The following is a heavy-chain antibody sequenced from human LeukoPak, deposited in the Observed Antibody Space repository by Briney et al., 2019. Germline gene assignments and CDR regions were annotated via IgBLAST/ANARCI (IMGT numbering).Heavy chain of an antibody. Sequence: GGSLRLSCAASGFTFSDYYMNWIRQTPGKGLEWLSYISSSGDTMFYADSVRGRFTISRDNAKNSLYLQMNSLRGEDTAVYYWASDGSGYFWFDPRGQGTLVTVSS. CDR1: GFTFSDYY. D-gene: IGHD5-12*01. J-gene: IGHJ5*02. V-gene: IGHV3-11*01. CDR3: ASDGSGYFWFDP. CDR2: ISSSGDTM.